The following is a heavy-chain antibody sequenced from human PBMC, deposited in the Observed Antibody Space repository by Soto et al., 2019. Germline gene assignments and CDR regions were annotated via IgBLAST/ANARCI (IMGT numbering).Heavy chain of an antibody. Sequence: EVQLSESGGGLVEPGGSLRLSCAASGFTFTDYAMNWVRQAPGKGLEWVADIRSGGRETWYGESVQGGFSISRDISKSTLFLQFSSLRAEDTAVYYCGRRARDGYNSPIDSWGQGTLVTVSS. D-gene: IGHD5-12*01. J-gene: IGHJ4*02. CDR1: GFTFTDYA. V-gene: IGHV3-23*01. CDR2: IRSGGRET. CDR3: GRRARDGYNSPIDS.